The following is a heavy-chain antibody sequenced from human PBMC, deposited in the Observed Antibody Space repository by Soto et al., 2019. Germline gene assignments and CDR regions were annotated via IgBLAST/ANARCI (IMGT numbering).Heavy chain of an antibody. Sequence: SETLSLTCTVSGGSISSGDYYWSWIRQPPGKGLEWIGYIYYSGSTYYNPSLKSRVTISVDTSKNQFSLKLSSVTAADTAVYYCATRRYYDFWSGYYYFEYWGQGTLVTVSS. CDR3: ATRRYYDFWSGYYYFEY. CDR1: GGSISSGDYY. CDR2: IYYSGST. J-gene: IGHJ4*02. D-gene: IGHD3-3*01. V-gene: IGHV4-30-4*01.